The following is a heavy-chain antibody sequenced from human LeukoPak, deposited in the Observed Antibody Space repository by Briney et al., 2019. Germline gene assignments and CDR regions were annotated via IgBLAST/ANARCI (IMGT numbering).Heavy chain of an antibody. CDR1: GYTFTGYY. CDR3: ARDRAEYYDFWSGYYHTDWFDP. CDR2: INPNSGGT. D-gene: IGHD3-3*01. V-gene: IGHV1-2*02. J-gene: IGHJ5*02. Sequence: ASVKVSCKASGYTFTGYYMHWVRQAPGQGLEWMGWINPNSGGTNYAQKFQGRVTMTRDTSISTACMGLSRLRSDDTAVYYCARDRAEYYDFWSGYYHTDWFDPWGQGTLVTVSS.